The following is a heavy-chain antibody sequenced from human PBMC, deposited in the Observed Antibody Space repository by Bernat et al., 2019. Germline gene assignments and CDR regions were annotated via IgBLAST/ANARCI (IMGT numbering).Heavy chain of an antibody. V-gene: IGHV3-49*04. D-gene: IGHD6-19*01. Sequence: EVQLVESGGGLVQPGRSLRLSCSASGFTFGDYSISWVSQTPMKGLECVGFVRSKGYGGTTEYAASVKGRFTISRDDSKSIAYLQMNSLKTEDTAVYFCSRGARWLDYWGQGTLVTVSS. CDR3: SRGARWLDY. CDR2: VRSKGYGGTT. J-gene: IGHJ4*02. CDR1: GFTFGDYS.